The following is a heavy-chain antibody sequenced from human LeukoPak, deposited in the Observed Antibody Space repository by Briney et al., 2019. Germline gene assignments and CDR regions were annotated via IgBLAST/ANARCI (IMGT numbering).Heavy chain of an antibody. CDR1: GYSFTTHW. Sequence: GESLKISCKGSGYSFTTHWIVWVRQMPGKGLEWMGMIYPGDSDTRYSPSFQGQVTISADKSISTAYLLWSSLKASDTAMYFCARSCSSTFGDYWGQGTLVTVSS. J-gene: IGHJ4*02. CDR2: IYPGDSDT. V-gene: IGHV5-51*01. CDR3: ARSCSSTFGDY. D-gene: IGHD6-13*01.